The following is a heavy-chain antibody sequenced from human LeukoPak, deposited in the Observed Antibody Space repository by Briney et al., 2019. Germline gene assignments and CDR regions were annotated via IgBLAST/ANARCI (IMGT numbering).Heavy chain of an antibody. CDR1: GYSLAGYS. J-gene: IGHJ4*02. Sequence: LGGPLNTPGKPLGYSLAGYSSAGAGQMPGKGWEWMGIIYPGDSDTRYSPSFQGQVTISTDKSISTAYLRWSSLRASDTAMYYCARKIVGSVDYWGQGTLVTLSS. CDR3: ARKIVGSVDY. CDR2: IYPGDSDT. V-gene: IGHV5-51*02. D-gene: IGHD3-10*01.